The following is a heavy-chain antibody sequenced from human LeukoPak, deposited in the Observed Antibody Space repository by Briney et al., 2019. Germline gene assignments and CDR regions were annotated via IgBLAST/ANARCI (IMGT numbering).Heavy chain of an antibody. CDR2: IRYDGSNK. CDR1: GFTFSSYG. D-gene: IGHD5-18*01. Sequence: SGGSLRLSCAASGFTFSSYGMHWVRQAPGKGLEWVAFIRYDGSNKYYADSVKGRFTISRDNSKNTLYLQMNSLRAEDTAVYYCARDRTAMVHRAFDIWGQGTMVTVSS. CDR3: ARDRTAMVHRAFDI. J-gene: IGHJ3*02. V-gene: IGHV3-30*02.